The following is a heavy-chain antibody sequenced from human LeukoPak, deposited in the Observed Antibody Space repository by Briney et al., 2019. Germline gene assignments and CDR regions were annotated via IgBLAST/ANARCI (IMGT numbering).Heavy chain of an antibody. CDR1: GFTFGDYS. V-gene: IGHV3-49*03. CDR3: SREVRYFDWFQADY. J-gene: IGHJ4*02. Sequence: GGSLRLSCSASGFTFGDYSMSWFRQAPGKGLAWVGFIRNKAYGGTAEYAASVKGRFTISRDDSESIAYLQMDSLKTEDTAVYYCSREVRYFDWFQADYWGQGTLVTVSS. CDR2: IRNKAYGGTA. D-gene: IGHD3-9*01.